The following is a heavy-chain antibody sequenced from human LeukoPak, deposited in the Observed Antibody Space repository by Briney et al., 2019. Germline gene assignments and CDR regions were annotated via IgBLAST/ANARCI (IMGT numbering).Heavy chain of an antibody. V-gene: IGHV3-53*01. D-gene: IGHD2-21*02. CDR2: IHRDGST. CDR3: ARGESSDCTCIDY. Sequence: PGGSLRLSCAASGFTVSSRYMSWVRQAPRKGLERVSVIHRDGSTYYADSVKGRLTTSRDNSKNTLYPQMNSLRAQDTAVYYCARGESSDCTCIDYWGKGTRVSVSS. CDR1: GFTVSSRY. J-gene: IGHJ4*02.